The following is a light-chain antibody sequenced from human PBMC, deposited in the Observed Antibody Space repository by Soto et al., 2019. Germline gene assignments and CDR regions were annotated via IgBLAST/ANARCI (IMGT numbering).Light chain of an antibody. CDR2: GAS. J-gene: IGKJ4*01. CDR1: QSVSGSY. V-gene: IGKV3-20*01. CDR3: QQYSRPPLT. Sequence: EIVLTQSPGTLSLSPGERVTLSCRTSQSVSGSYLAWYQQKPGQAPRLLIYGASNRATGIPDRFSGSGSETDFTLTISRLDPEDFAVYYCQQYSRPPLTFGGGTKVEIK.